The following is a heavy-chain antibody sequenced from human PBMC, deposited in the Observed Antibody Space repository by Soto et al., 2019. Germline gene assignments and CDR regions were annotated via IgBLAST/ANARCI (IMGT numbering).Heavy chain of an antibody. J-gene: IGHJ4*02. Sequence: SVKGSCKASGGTFSSNPISWRRQAPGQGLEWMGGTIPTFGAGSYAQRFQGRLTITADKSTNTAYMELSSLRPEDTAVYYCARRQTSGYNRYFDSWGQGTLVTVSS. V-gene: IGHV1-69*06. D-gene: IGHD5-12*01. CDR2: TIPTFGAG. CDR1: GGTFSSNP. CDR3: ARRQTSGYNRYFDS.